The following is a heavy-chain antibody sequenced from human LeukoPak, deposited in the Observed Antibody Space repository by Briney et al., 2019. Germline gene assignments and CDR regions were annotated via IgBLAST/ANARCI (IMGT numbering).Heavy chain of an antibody. J-gene: IGHJ6*02. CDR1: GGSFSGYY. CDR3: AQRDMDV. V-gene: IGHV4-34*01. D-gene: IGHD2-2*01. CDR2: INHSGST. Sequence: PSETLSLTCAVYGGSFSGYYWSWIRQPPGKGLEWIGEINHSGSTNYNPSLKSRVTISVDTSKNHFSLKLSSVTAADTAVFYCAQRDMDVWGQGTTVTVSS.